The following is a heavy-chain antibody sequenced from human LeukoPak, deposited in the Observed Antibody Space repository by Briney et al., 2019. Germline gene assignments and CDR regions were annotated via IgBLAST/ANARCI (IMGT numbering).Heavy chain of an antibody. CDR3: ARAEIMITFGGVIRY. D-gene: IGHD3-16*01. CDR2: IIPNSGGT. J-gene: IGHJ4*02. V-gene: IGHV1-2*02. Sequence: GASVKVSCKASGYTFTGYYMHWVRQAPGQGLEWMGWIIPNSGGTNYAQKFQGRVTMTRDTSISTAYMELSRLRSDDTAVYYCARAEIMITFGGVIRYWGQGTLVTVSS. CDR1: GYTFTGYY.